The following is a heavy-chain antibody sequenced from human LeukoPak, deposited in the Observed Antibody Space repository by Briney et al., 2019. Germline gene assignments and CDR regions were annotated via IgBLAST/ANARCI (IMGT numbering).Heavy chain of an antibody. Sequence: GGSLRLSSAASGFTSSHHWLTWVRQGPGKRPEWVANIYLDGSETNYLDSVKGRFTISRDNAKNSLYLQMNSLRAEDTAVYYCARGHYGMDVWGQGTTVTVSS. CDR2: IYLDGSET. J-gene: IGHJ6*02. CDR3: ARGHYGMDV. V-gene: IGHV3-7*04. CDR1: GFTSSHHW.